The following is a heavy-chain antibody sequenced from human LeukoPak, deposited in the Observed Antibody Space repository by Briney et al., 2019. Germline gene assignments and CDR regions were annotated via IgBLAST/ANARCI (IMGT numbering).Heavy chain of an antibody. CDR3: ARSTDYYDSSGYPAPFYYFDY. CDR1: GLSFSGSA. D-gene: IGHD3-22*01. CDR2: IRSKANSYVT. J-gene: IGHJ4*02. Sequence: GGSLRLSCAASGLSFSGSAMHWVRQASGRGLEWLGRIRSKANSYVTAYAASVNGRFIISRDDSRNTAYLQMNSLQTEDTAVYYCARSTDYYDSSGYPAPFYYFDYWGQGTLVTVSS. V-gene: IGHV3-73*01.